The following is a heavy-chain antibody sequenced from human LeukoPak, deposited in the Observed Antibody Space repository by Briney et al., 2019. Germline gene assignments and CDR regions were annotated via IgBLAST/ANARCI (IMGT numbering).Heavy chain of an antibody. CDR3: ARDRVFRSSTSCYSYFDY. CDR2: IWYDGSNK. J-gene: IGHJ4*02. CDR1: GFTFSSYG. V-gene: IGHV3-33*01. D-gene: IGHD2-2*02. Sequence: PGGSLRLSCAASGFTFSSYGMHWVRQAPGKGLEWVAVIWYDGSNKYYADSVKGRFTISRDNSKNTLYLQMNSLRAEDTAVYYCARDRVFRSSTSCYSYFDYGGQEPLVTFSS.